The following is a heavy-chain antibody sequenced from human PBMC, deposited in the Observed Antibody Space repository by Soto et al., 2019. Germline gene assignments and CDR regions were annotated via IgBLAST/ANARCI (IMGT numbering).Heavy chain of an antibody. J-gene: IGHJ3*02. V-gene: IGHV3-33*01. D-gene: IGHD1-26*01. Sequence: GGSLRLSCAASGFTFSSYGMHWVRQAPGKGLEWVAVIWYDGSNKYYADSVKGRFTISRDNSKNTLYLQMNSLRAEDTAVYYCARMGAVGAFDIWGQGTMVTVSS. CDR1: GFTFSSYG. CDR2: IWYDGSNK. CDR3: ARMGAVGAFDI.